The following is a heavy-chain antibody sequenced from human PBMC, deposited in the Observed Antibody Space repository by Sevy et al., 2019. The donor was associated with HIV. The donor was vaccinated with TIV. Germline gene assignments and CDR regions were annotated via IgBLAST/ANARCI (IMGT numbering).Heavy chain of an antibody. J-gene: IGHJ4*02. V-gene: IGHV3-23*01. Sequence: GESLKISCAASGFIFSKYSMSWVLQPTGKGLEWVSTLSFGCGEINYADSVKGRFTISRDNSKSSVYLQMNNLRPEDTAVYYCAREGCTKPHDYWGQGTLVTVSS. CDR3: AREGCTKPHDY. CDR1: GFIFSKYS. D-gene: IGHD2-8*01. CDR2: LSFGCGEI.